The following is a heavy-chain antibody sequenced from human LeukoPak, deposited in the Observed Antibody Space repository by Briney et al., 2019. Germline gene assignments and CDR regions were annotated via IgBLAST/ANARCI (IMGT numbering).Heavy chain of an antibody. CDR3: AVATIKDYFDY. CDR2: ISSSGSTI. Sequence: PGGSVRLSCAASGFTFSSYEMNWVRQAPGKGLEWVSYISSSGSTIYYADSVKGRFTISRDNAKNSLYLQMNSLRAEDTAVYYCAVATIKDYFDYWGQGTLVTVSS. D-gene: IGHD5-24*01. V-gene: IGHV3-48*03. CDR1: GFTFSSYE. J-gene: IGHJ4*02.